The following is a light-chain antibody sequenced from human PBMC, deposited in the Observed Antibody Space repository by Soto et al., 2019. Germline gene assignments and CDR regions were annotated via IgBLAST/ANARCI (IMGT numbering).Light chain of an antibody. J-gene: IGKJ1*01. CDR3: QQYNTYGT. Sequence: DIQMTQYPSTLSASVGDRVTITCRASQSIRNWLAWYQQQPGKAPKLLIYDASSLESEVPSRFSGSGSGTEFTLTICSLQPDDFATYYCQQYNTYGTFGQGTNVDIK. V-gene: IGKV1-5*01. CDR1: QSIRNW. CDR2: DAS.